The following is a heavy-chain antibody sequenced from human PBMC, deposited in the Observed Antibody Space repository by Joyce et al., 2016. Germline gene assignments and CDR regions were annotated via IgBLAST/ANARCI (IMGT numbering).Heavy chain of an antibody. CDR1: GFTLSSYS. CDR3: ARGGLSSGWFPQFFQN. Sequence: EVQLVESGGGLVQPGGSVRLSCAASGFTLSSYSLSWVLQAPGKGLEWISYMSGDRSTTHYSDSVKGRFTISRDNDKNSLYLQMSGLTAEDTAMYYCARGGLSSGWFPQFFQNWGQGTLVAVSS. V-gene: IGHV3-48*01. CDR2: MSGDRSTT. D-gene: IGHD6-19*01. J-gene: IGHJ1*01.